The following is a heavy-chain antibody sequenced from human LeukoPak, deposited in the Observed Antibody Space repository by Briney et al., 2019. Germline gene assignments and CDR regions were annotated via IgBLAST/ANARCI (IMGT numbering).Heavy chain of an antibody. V-gene: IGHV3-7*01. D-gene: IGHD6-6*01. J-gene: IGHJ5*02. CDR2: IKEDGGEK. Sequence: LPGGSLRLSCAASGFTFSRYWMSWVRQAPGKGLEWVANIKEDGGEKYYVDSVKDRFSISRDNAKNSLYLQMNSLRAEDTAVYYCARDVGRFPLVSVPKYNWFDPWGQGTLVTVSS. CDR1: GFTFSRYW. CDR3: ARDVGRFPLVSVPKYNWFDP.